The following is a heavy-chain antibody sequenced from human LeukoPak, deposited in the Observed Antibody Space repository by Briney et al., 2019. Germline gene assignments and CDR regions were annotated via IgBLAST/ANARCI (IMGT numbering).Heavy chain of an antibody. Sequence: GRSLRLSCAASGFTFSSYAMHWVRQAPGKGLEWVAVISYDGSNKYYADSVKGRFTISRDNSKNTLYLQMNSLRAEDTAVYYCARNSGPYSSSAGEGSWFDPWGQGTLVTVSS. J-gene: IGHJ5*02. CDR3: ARNSGPYSSSAGEGSWFDP. V-gene: IGHV3-30*01. CDR2: ISYDGSNK. CDR1: GFTFSSYA. D-gene: IGHD6-13*01.